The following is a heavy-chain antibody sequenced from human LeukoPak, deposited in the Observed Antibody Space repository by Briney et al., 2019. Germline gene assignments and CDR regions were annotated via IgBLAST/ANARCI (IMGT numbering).Heavy chain of an antibody. V-gene: IGHV4-31*03. D-gene: IGHD3-10*02. J-gene: IGHJ4*02. CDR1: RGSISNADYY. Sequence: SERLSLTCTVSRGSISNADYYWSWIRQHPGKGLEWIGCIYYSGSTYYNPSHERRATISVDTSKNQFSLKLSSVTAADTAVYYCASSYYYVFDYWGQGTVGTVSS. CDR3: ASSYYYVFDY. CDR2: IYYSGST.